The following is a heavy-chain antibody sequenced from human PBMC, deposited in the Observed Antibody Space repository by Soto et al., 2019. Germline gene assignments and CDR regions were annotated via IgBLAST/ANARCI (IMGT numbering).Heavy chain of an antibody. Sequence: ASEKVSCKASGGTFSSYAISWVRQAPGQGLEWMGGIIPILGIANHAQKFQGRVTITADKSTSTAYMELSSLRSEDPAVYYCANGATAMVRLPYSSSWFWGQGTLVTVSS. V-gene: IGHV1-69*10. J-gene: IGHJ4*02. CDR1: GGTFSSYA. D-gene: IGHD6-13*01. CDR2: IIPILGIA. CDR3: ANGATAMVRLPYSSSWF.